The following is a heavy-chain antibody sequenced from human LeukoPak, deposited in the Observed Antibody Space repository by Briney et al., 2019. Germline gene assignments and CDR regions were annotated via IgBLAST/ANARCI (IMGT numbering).Heavy chain of an antibody. D-gene: IGHD3-10*01. CDR2: IIPIFGTA. Sequence: SVKVSCKASGGTFSSYAISWVRQAPGQGLEWMGGIIPIFGTANYAQKFQGRITITADESTSTAYMELSSLRSEDTAVYYCARGRGLSMIRGVIFDYWGQGTRVTVSS. V-gene: IGHV1-69*01. CDR1: GGTFSSYA. CDR3: ARGRGLSMIRGVIFDY. J-gene: IGHJ4*02.